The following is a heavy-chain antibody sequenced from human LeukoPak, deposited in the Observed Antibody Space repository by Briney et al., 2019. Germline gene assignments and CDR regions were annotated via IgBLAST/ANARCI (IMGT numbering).Heavy chain of an antibody. CDR3: ARGLDGDYAITFDY. CDR2: INHSGST. D-gene: IGHD4-17*01. Sequence: SETLSLTCAVYGGSFSGYYWSWIRQPPGKGLEWIGEINHSGSTNYNPSLKSRVTISVDTSKNQFSLKLSSVTAADTAVYYCARGLDGDYAITFDYWGQGTLVTVSS. J-gene: IGHJ4*02. CDR1: GGSFSGYY. V-gene: IGHV4-34*01.